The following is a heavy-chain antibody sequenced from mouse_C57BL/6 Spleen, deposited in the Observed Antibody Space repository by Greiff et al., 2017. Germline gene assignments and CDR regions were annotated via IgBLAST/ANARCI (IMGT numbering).Heavy chain of an antibody. D-gene: IGHD2-3*01. CDR2: INSDGGST. J-gene: IGHJ2*01. Sequence: DVKLVESGGGLVQPGESLKLSCESNEYEFPSHDMSWVRKTPEKRLELVAAINSDGGSTYYPDTMERRFIISRDNTKKTLYLQMSSLRSEDTALXYCARGEDGYYEFDYWGQGTTLTVSS. CDR1: EYEFPSHD. CDR3: ARGEDGYYEFDY. V-gene: IGHV5-2*01.